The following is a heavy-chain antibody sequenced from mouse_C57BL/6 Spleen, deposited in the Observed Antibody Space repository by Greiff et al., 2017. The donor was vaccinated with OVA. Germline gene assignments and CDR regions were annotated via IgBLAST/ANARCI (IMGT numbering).Heavy chain of an antibody. V-gene: IGHV1-81*01. Sequence: VQLQESGAELARPGASVKLSCKASGYTFTSYGISWVKQRPGQGLEWIGEIYPRSGNTYYNEKFKGKATLTADKSSSTAYMELRSLTSDDAAVYFCARDGNPYYAMDYWGQGTSVTVSS. D-gene: IGHD1-1*01. CDR2: IYPRSGNT. CDR1: GYTFTSYG. J-gene: IGHJ4*01. CDR3: ARDGNPYYAMDY.